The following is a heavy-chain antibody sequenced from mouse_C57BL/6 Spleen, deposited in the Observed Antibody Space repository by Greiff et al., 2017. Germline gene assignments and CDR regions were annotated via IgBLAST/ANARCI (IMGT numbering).Heavy chain of an antibody. J-gene: IGHJ2*01. CDR2: IRNKANGYTT. D-gene: IGHD2-5*01. CDR1: GFTFTDYY. CDR3: ARYGPNSNYEKGLDY. V-gene: IGHV7-3*01. Sequence: EVMLVESGGGLVQPGGSLSLSCAASGFTFTDYYMSWVRQPPGTALEWLGFIRNKANGYTTAYSASVKGRFNICRDNSQSILYLQMNALRAEVSATYYCARYGPNSNYEKGLDYWGKGTTLTVSS.